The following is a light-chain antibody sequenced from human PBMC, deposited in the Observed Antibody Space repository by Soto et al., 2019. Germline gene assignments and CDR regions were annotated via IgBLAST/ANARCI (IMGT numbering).Light chain of an antibody. V-gene: IGKV3-20*01. CDR1: QSLSDNY. Sequence: EIVLTQSPGTLSLSPGERATLSCRASQSLSDNYVAWYQQKPGQAPRLLMYGTSNRATGIPDRFTGTGSGTDVSLTVSRLEPEDFAVYYCQQHGSSPTFGQGTKVEIK. J-gene: IGKJ1*01. CDR3: QQHGSSPT. CDR2: GTS.